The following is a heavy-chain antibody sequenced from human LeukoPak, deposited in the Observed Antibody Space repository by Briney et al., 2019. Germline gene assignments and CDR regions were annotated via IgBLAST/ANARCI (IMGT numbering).Heavy chain of an antibody. CDR1: GGSFSGYY. D-gene: IGHD3-3*01. CDR3: ASWGVTTFGVVIDY. J-gene: IGHJ4*02. V-gene: IGHV4-34*01. CDR2: INHSGST. Sequence: SETLSLTCAVYGGSFSGYYWSWIRQPPGKGLEWIGEINHSGSTNYNPSLKSRVTISVDTSKNQFSLKLSSVTAADTAVYYCASWGVTTFGVVIDYWGQGTLVTVSS.